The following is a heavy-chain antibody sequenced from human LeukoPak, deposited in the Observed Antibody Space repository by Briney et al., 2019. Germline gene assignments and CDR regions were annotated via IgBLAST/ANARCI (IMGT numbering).Heavy chain of an antibody. J-gene: IGHJ4*02. CDR3: ARGFMARGVIEYDY. CDR1: GGTFSSYA. D-gene: IGHD3-10*01. Sequence: SVKVSCKASGGTFSSYAISWVRQAPGQGLEWMGGIIPIFGTANYAQKFQGRVTITADESTSTAYMELSSLRSEDTAVYYCARGFMARGVIEYDYWGQGTLVTVSS. CDR2: IIPIFGTA. V-gene: IGHV1-69*13.